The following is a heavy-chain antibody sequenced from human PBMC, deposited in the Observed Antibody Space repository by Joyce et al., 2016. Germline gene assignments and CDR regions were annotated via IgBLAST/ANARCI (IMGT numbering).Heavy chain of an antibody. V-gene: IGHV4-39*01. J-gene: IGHJ4*02. CDR3: ARSDSAMGIDN. CDR2: IFYGGNT. CDR1: GGSISSSSSY. Sequence: QLHLQESGPGLVKPSETLSLTCTVSGGSISSSSSYWGWIRQPPGKGLESIGIIFYGGNTYYNPSLKSRVIISVDTSKNQFSLKLSSVTAADTAVYYCARSDSAMGIDNWGQGTLVTVSS. D-gene: IGHD5-18*01.